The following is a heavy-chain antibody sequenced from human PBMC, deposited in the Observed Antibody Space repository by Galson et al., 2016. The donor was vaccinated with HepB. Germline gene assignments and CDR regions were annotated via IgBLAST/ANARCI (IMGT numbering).Heavy chain of an antibody. J-gene: IGHJ4*02. V-gene: IGHV3-23*01. CDR3: TTWLSHHFDY. CDR1: GFTFRNYA. Sequence: SLRLSCAASGFTFRNYALSWVRRAPGKGLEWVSHIDGPTPNTHYADSVRGRFSIYRDNSSDTLYLQMDSLTAEDSAIYYCTTWLSHHFDYWGQGTRVTVSS. D-gene: IGHD6-19*01. CDR2: IDGPTPNT.